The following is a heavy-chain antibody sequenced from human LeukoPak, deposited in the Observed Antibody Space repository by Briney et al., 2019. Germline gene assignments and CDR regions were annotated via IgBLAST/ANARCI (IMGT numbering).Heavy chain of an antibody. J-gene: IGHJ4*02. V-gene: IGHV3-49*04. CDR3: TRAGRSGSYPVDY. CDR2: IRSKAFGGTT. CDR1: GFTLGDYA. D-gene: IGHD3-10*01. Sequence: GRSLRLSCTASGFTLGDYAMSWVRQAPGKGLEWGGFIRSKAFGGTTEYAASVKGRFTISRDDSKSIAYLQMNGLKAEDTVVYYCTRAGRSGSYPVDYWGQGTLVTVSS.